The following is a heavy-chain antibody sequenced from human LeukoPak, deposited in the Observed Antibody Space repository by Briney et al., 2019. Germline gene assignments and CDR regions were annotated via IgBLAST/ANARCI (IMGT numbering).Heavy chain of an antibody. J-gene: IGHJ4*02. V-gene: IGHV3-7*03. CDR2: IGQDGTEK. Sequence: GGSLRLSCAASGFAFNTNWMSWVRQAPGKGLEWVANIGQDGTEKHHVDSVRGRFTISRDNAKNSVFLQMNSLRAEDTAVYYCARDRDGKDYWGQGTLVTVSS. CDR1: GFAFNTNW. CDR3: ARDRDGKDY. D-gene: IGHD1-1*01.